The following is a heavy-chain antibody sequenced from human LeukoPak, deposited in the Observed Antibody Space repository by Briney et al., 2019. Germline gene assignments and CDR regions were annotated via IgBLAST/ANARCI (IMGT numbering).Heavy chain of an antibody. V-gene: IGHV1-18*04. D-gene: IGHD3-10*01. CDR3: ARGYYGSGRVPIDI. CDR2: ISAYNGNT. CDR1: GYTFTSYG. J-gene: IGHJ3*02. Sequence: ASVKVSCKASGYTFTSYGISWVRQAPGQRLERMGWISAYNGNTNYAQKIQGRVTMTTDTSTSTAYMELRSLRSDDTAVYYCARGYYGSGRVPIDIWGQGTMVTVSS.